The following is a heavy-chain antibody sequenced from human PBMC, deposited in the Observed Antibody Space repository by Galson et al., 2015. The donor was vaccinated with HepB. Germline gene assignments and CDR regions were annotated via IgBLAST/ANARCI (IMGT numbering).Heavy chain of an antibody. CDR2: FNPNTGGT. V-gene: IGHV1-2*06. CDR1: GYTFTDYY. Sequence: SVKVSCKASGYTFTDYYMHWVRQAPGQGLEWMGRFNPNTGGTKYAQKFQDRVTMTWDTSITTAYMDLSRLRSDDTAVYYCAREEKTLTTYDYWGQGTLVTVSS. CDR3: AREEKTLTTYDY. D-gene: IGHD4-11*01. J-gene: IGHJ4*02.